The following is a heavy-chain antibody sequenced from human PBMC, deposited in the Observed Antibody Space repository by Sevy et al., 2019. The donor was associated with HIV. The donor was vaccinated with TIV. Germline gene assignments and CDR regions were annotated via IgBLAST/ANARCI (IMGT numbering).Heavy chain of an antibody. CDR3: AKDLYGDYSWGFDY. D-gene: IGHD4-17*01. J-gene: IGHJ4*02. V-gene: IGHV3-23*01. Sequence: GGSLRLSCAASGITLSSYAMSWVRQAPGKGLDWVSASSASGGSTYYADSVKGRFTISRDKFKNTLYLQMNSLRAEDTAVYYCAKDLYGDYSWGFDYWGQGTLVTVSS. CDR2: SSASGGST. CDR1: GITLSSYA.